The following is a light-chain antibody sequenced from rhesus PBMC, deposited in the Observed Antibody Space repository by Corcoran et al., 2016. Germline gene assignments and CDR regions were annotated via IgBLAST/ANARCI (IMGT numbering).Light chain of an antibody. J-gene: IGKJ4*01. Sequence: DIQMSQSPSSLSASVGDRVTITCRASQGISSYLNWYQQKPGKAPKLLIYYANSLATGVPSRFSGGGSGTDFACTHSRLQPEDLATYYCQQGNSNPLTFGGGTKVKLK. CDR3: QQGNSNPLT. CDR1: QGISSY. V-gene: IGKV1-32*02. CDR2: YAN.